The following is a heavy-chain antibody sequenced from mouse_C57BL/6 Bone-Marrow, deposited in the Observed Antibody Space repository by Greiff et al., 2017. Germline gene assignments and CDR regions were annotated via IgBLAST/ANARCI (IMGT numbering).Heavy chain of an antibody. J-gene: IGHJ1*03. CDR3: ARPTIVTFDV. Sequence: QVQLQQPGAELVRPGTSVKLSCKASGYTFTSYWMHWVKQRPGQGLEWIGVIDPSDSYTNYNQKFKGKATLTVDTSSSTAYMQLCSLTSEDSAVYYCARPTIVTFDVWGTGTTVTVSS. D-gene: IGHD2-5*01. CDR1: GYTFTSYW. V-gene: IGHV1-59*01. CDR2: IDPSDSYT.